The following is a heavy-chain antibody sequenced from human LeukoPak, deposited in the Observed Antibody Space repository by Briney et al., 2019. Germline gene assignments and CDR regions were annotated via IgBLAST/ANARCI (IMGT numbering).Heavy chain of an antibody. CDR1: GFTFDDYA. D-gene: IGHD2-15*01. CDR3: AREGSGYDF. J-gene: IGHJ4*02. V-gene: IGHV3-9*01. CDR2: ISWNSGSI. Sequence: GGSLRLSCAASGFTFDDYAMHWVRQAPGKGLEWVSGISWNSGSIGYADSVKGRFTISRGNAKNSLYLQMNSLRVEDTAVYYCAREGSGYDFWGQGTLVAVSS.